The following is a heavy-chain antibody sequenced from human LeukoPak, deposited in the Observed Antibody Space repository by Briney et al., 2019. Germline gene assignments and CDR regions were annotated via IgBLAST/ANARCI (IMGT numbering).Heavy chain of an antibody. Sequence: GGSLRLSCAASGFTFSSYNMNWVRQAPGKGLEWVANIKQDGSEKYYVDSVKGGFTISRDNANNSLYLQMNSLKAENTALYYCAKERTWFGELTADAFDIWGQGTMVTVSS. CDR1: GFTFSSYN. CDR2: IKQDGSEK. J-gene: IGHJ3*02. D-gene: IGHD3-10*01. V-gene: IGHV3-7*03. CDR3: AKERTWFGELTADAFDI.